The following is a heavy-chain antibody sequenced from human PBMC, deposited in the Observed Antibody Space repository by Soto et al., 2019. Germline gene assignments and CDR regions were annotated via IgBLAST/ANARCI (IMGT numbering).Heavy chain of an antibody. Sequence: SETMSLTCTVSCGSISSGGYYWSWIRQHPGKGLEWIGYIYYSGSTYYNPSLKSRVTISVDTSKNQFSLKLSSVTAADTAVYYCARVDSSGYYRDWFDPWGQGTLVTVSS. CDR3: ARVDSSGYYRDWFDP. J-gene: IGHJ5*02. D-gene: IGHD3-22*01. V-gene: IGHV4-31*03. CDR1: CGSISSGGYY. CDR2: IYYSGST.